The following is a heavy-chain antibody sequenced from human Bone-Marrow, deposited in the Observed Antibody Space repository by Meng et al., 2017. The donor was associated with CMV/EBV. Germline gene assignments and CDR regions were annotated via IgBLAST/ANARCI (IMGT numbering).Heavy chain of an antibody. V-gene: IGHV3-48*04. CDR2: ISSSSSNI. D-gene: IGHD1-14*01. CDR3: ARERLRNLIIFDY. J-gene: IGHJ4*02. CDR1: GFTFSSYS. Sequence: GESLKISCAASGFTFSSYSMNWVRQAPGKGLEWVSYISSSSSNIYYADSVEGRFTISRDNDNNSLYLQMNSLSAEDTAVYYCARERLRNLIIFDYWGQGTLVTVSS.